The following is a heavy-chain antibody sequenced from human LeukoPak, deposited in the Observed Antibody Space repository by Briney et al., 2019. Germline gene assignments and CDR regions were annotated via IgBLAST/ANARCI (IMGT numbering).Heavy chain of an antibody. V-gene: IGHV4-30-2*01. CDR1: GGSISSGGNY. CDR3: ARDCSEVVPFTTQIDS. Sequence: KSSETLSLTCTVSGGSISSGGNYWSWIRQAPGKGLEWIVCFYRSGSTYYNPSLKSRLTISADRSKNQFSLKLRSVTAADTAVYYCARDCSEVVPFTTQIDSWGQGTLVTVSS. J-gene: IGHJ4*02. D-gene: IGHD2-2*01. CDR2: FYRSGST.